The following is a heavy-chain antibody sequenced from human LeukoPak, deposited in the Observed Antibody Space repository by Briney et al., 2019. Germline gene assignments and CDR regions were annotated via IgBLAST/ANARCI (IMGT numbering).Heavy chain of an antibody. D-gene: IGHD4-17*01. CDR2: IYYSGST. Sequence: SETLSLTCGVYGGSFSGYYWSWIRQPPGKGLEWIGYIYYSGSTNYNPSLKSRVTISVDTSKNQFSLKLSSVTAADTAVYYCARAKGDYVRAFDYWGQGTLVTVSS. CDR1: GGSFSGYY. J-gene: IGHJ4*02. V-gene: IGHV4-59*01. CDR3: ARAKGDYVRAFDY.